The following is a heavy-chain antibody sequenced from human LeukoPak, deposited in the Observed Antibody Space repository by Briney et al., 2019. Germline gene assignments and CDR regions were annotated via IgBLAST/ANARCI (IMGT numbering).Heavy chain of an antibody. CDR2: ISAYNGNT. J-gene: IGHJ6*02. Sequence: ASVKVSCKASGYTFTSYGISWVRQAPGQGLEWMGWISAYNGNTNYARKLQGRVTMTTDTSTSTAYMELRSLRSDDTAVYYCARDSIAARPYYYYGMDVWGQGTTVTVSS. D-gene: IGHD6-6*01. CDR1: GYTFTSYG. CDR3: ARDSIAARPYYYYGMDV. V-gene: IGHV1-18*01.